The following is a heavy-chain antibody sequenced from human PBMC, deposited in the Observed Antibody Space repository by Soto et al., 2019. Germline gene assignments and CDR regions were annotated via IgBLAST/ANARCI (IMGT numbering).Heavy chain of an antibody. V-gene: IGHV3-30-3*01. Sequence: GGSLRLSCAASGFSFSSYAMHWVRQAPGKGLEWVAVISYDGSNKYYADSVKGRFTISRDNSKNTLYLQMNSLRAEDTAVYYCARLDTHGYKYDFVYWGQGTLVTVS. CDR3: ARLDTHGYKYDFVY. CDR2: ISYDGSNK. CDR1: GFSFSSYA. J-gene: IGHJ4*02. D-gene: IGHD5-18*01.